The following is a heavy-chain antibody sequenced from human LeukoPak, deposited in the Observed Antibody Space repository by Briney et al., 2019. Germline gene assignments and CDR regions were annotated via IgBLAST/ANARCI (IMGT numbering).Heavy chain of an antibody. J-gene: IGHJ4*02. D-gene: IGHD6-13*01. V-gene: IGHV1-2*02. Sequence: ASVKVSCKASGYTFTGYYMHWVRQAPGQGLEWMGWINPNSGGTNYAQKFQGRVTMTRDTSISTAYMELSGLRSDDTAVYYCARACLEDSSSWFYDYWGQGTLVTVSS. CDR2: INPNSGGT. CDR1: GYTFTGYY. CDR3: ARACLEDSSSWFYDY.